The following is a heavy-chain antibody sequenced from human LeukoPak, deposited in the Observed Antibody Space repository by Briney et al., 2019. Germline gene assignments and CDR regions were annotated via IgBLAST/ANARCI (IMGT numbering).Heavy chain of an antibody. Sequence: SETLSLTCTVSGGSISSSSYYWGWIRQPPGKGLEWIGSIYYSGSTYYNPSLKSRVTISVDTSKNQFSLKLSSVTAADTAVYYCARGYAATRDDAFDIWGQGTMVTVSS. J-gene: IGHJ3*02. CDR2: IYYSGST. CDR1: GGSISSSSYY. CDR3: ARGYAATRDDAFDI. D-gene: IGHD1-1*01. V-gene: IGHV4-39*07.